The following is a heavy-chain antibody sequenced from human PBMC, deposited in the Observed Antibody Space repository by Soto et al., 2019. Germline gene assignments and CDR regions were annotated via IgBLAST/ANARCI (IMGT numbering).Heavy chain of an antibody. CDR2: ISSSSSTI. D-gene: IGHD2-2*01. J-gene: IGHJ6*02. V-gene: IGHV3-48*02. CDR1: GFTFSSYS. CDR3: ARDCSSTSCYLNRAYYYYGMDV. Sequence: EVQLVESGGGLVQPGGSLRLSCAASGFTFSSYSMNWVRQAPGKGLEWVSYISSSSSTIYYADSVKGRFTISRDNAKNTLYLQMNSLRDEDTAVYYCARDCSSTSCYLNRAYYYYGMDVWGQGTTVTVSS.